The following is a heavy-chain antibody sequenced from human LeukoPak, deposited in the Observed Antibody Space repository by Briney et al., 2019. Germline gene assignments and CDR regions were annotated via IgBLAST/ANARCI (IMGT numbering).Heavy chain of an antibody. Sequence: GASVKVSCKASGYTFTGYYLHWVRQAPGQGLEWMGWINPNSGGTNYAQRFQGRVTMTRDTSISTAYMELSRLRADDTAVYYCARDLSSDDSRITYFDYWGQGTLVTVSS. CDR3: ARDLSSDDSRITYFDY. D-gene: IGHD3-10*01. V-gene: IGHV1-2*02. CDR2: INPNSGGT. CDR1: GYTFTGYY. J-gene: IGHJ4*02.